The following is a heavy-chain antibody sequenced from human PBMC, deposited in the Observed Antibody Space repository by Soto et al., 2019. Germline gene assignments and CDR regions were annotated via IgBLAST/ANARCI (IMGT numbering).Heavy chain of an antibody. CDR1: GGTFSSYA. Sequence: SVKVSCKASGGTFSSYAISWVRQAPGQGLEWMGGIIPIFGTANYAQKFQGRVTITADESTSTAYMELSSLRSEDTAVYYCAPFLHYYDSSYTPLDSGGRGPLVTVPS. CDR2: IIPIFGTA. CDR3: APFLHYYDSSYTPLDS. D-gene: IGHD3-22*01. V-gene: IGHV1-69*13. J-gene: IGHJ4*02.